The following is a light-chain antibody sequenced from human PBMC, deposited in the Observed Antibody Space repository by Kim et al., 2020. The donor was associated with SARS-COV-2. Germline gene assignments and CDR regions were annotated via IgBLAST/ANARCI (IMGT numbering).Light chain of an antibody. J-gene: IGLJ1*01. Sequence: VTISGTGTSNDVVGYNYVSWYQQHPGKAHKRMIYDVSKRPSGGPDRFSGSKSGNTASLTISGLQAEDEADYYCCSYAGSYTYVFGTGTKVTVL. CDR3: CSYAGSYTYV. V-gene: IGLV2-11*01. CDR1: SNDVVGYNY. CDR2: DVS.